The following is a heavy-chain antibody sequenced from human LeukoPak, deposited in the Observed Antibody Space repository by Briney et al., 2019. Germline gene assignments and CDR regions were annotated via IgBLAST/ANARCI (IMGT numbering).Heavy chain of an antibody. CDR2: ISYDGSNK. V-gene: IGHV3-30*18. CDR1: GFTFSSYG. Sequence: GRSLRLSCAASGFTFSSYGMHWVRQAPGKGLEWVAVISYDGSNKYYADSVKGRFTISRDNSKNTLYLQMNSLRAEDTAVYYCAKDMGSSWYSNYFDYWGQGTLVTVSS. D-gene: IGHD6-13*01. CDR3: AKDMGSSWYSNYFDY. J-gene: IGHJ4*02.